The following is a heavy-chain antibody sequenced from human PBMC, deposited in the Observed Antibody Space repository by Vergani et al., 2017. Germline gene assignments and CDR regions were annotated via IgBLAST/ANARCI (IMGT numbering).Heavy chain of an antibody. CDR2: INPNSGGT. V-gene: IGHV1-2*02. CDR1: GYTFTSYG. J-gene: IGHJ6*03. CDR3: ARARVSGQQWLGTPGIQRGDYYYYMDV. D-gene: IGHD6-19*01. Sequence: QVQLVQSGAEVKKPGASVKVSCKASGYTFTSYGISWVRQAPGQGLEWMGWINPNSGGTNYAQKFQGRVTMTRDTSISTAYMELSRLRSDDTAVYYCARARVSGQQWLGTPGIQRGDYYYYMDVWGKGTTVTVSS.